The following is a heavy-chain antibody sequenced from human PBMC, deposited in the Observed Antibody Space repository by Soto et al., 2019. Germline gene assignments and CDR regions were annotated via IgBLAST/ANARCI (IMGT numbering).Heavy chain of an antibody. CDR2: ISYDRSNK. CDR1: GFTFSSYA. V-gene: IGHV3-30-3*01. Sequence: QVQLVESGGGVVQPGRSLRLSCAASGFTFSSYAMHWVRQAPGKGLEWVAVISYDRSNKYYADSVKGRFTISRDNSKNTLYLQINSLRAKDTAVYYCARDGRVRRWLVASFDYWGQGTLVTVSS. D-gene: IGHD6-19*01. J-gene: IGHJ4*02. CDR3: ARDGRVRRWLVASFDY.